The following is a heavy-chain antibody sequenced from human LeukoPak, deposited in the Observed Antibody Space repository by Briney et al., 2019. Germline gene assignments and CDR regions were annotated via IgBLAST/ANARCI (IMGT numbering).Heavy chain of an antibody. V-gene: IGHV3-30*04. CDR3: ARGGYYYGSGSYYIYGMDV. Sequence: GGSLRLSCAASGFTFSSYAMSWVRQAPGKGLEWVAVISYDGSNKYYADSVKGRFTISRDNSKNTLYLQMNSLRAEDTAVYYCARGGYYYGSGSYYIYGMDVWGKGTTVTVSS. D-gene: IGHD3-10*01. CDR2: ISYDGSNK. J-gene: IGHJ6*04. CDR1: GFTFSSYA.